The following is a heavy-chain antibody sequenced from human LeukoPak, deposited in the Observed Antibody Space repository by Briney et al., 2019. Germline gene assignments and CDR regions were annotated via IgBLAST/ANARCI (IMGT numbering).Heavy chain of an antibody. CDR1: GGSISSGGYY. D-gene: IGHD3-10*01. Sequence: TSETLSLTCTVSGGSISSGGYYWSWIRQHPGKGLEWIGYIYYSGSTYYNPSLKSRVTISVDTSKNQFSLKLSSVTAPDTAVYYCARDGSGSYYTYYYYGMDVWGQGTTVTVSS. J-gene: IGHJ6*02. CDR2: IYYSGST. V-gene: IGHV4-31*03. CDR3: ARDGSGSYYTYYYYGMDV.